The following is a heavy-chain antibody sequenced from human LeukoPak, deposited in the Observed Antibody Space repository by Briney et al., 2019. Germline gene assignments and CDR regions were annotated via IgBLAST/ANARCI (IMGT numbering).Heavy chain of an antibody. CDR3: ANEAHRHLDLHN. CDR2: IASDGDT. J-gene: IGHJ4*02. Sequence: GGSLRLSCAASGFTLRHFAMNWVRQAPGKGLEWVSSIASDGDTFYAGSVKGRFTISRDISTNTLHLQMNSLRADDTAIYFCANEAHRHLDLHNWGQGTLVTVSS. V-gene: IGHV3-23*01. CDR1: GFTLRHFA.